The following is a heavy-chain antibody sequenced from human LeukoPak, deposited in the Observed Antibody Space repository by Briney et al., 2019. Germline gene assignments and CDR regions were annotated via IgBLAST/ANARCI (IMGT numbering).Heavy chain of an antibody. CDR2: FYSGST. V-gene: IGHV4-59*01. J-gene: IGHJ6*02. CDR3: ARGDRGPSPWYYYYGMDV. CDR1: DGSISRYY. D-gene: IGHD2-21*02. Sequence: SETLSLTCTVSDGSISRYYWSWIRQPPGKGLEWIGYFYSGSTNYNPSLKGRVAISVDTSQNQFSLKVTSVTAADTAVYYCARGDRGPSPWYYYYGMDVWGQGTTVTVSS.